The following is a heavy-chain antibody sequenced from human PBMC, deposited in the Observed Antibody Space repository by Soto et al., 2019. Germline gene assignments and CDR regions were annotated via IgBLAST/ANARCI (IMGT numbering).Heavy chain of an antibody. CDR1: GYTFTSYA. V-gene: IGHV1-3*01. Sequence: ASVKVSCKASGYTFTSYAMHWVRQAPGQRLEWMGWINAGNGNTKYSQKFQGRVTITRDTSASTAYMELSSLRSEDTAVYYCARVVAAADYYYGMDVWGQGTTVTVSS. J-gene: IGHJ6*02. CDR2: INAGNGNT. CDR3: ARVVAAADYYYGMDV. D-gene: IGHD6-13*01.